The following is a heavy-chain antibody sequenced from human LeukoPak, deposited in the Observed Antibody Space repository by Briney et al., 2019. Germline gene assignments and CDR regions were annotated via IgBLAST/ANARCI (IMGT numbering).Heavy chain of an antibody. D-gene: IGHD3-3*01. CDR2: ISSNGGST. J-gene: IGHJ5*02. CDR3: ARDSIFGVVTTFDP. Sequence: GRSLRLSCAASGFTFSSYAMHWVRQAPGKGLEYVSAISSNGGSTYYANSVKGRFTISRDNSKNTLYLQMGSLRAEDMAVYYCARDSIFGVVTTFDPWGQGTPVTVSS. CDR1: GFTFSSYA. V-gene: IGHV3-64*01.